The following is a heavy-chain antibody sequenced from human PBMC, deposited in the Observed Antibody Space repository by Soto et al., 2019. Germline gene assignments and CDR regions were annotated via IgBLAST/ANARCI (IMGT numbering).Heavy chain of an antibody. J-gene: IGHJ4*02. CDR3: ARSNAYNDVWSGYFDY. Sequence: ASVKVSCKASGYTFTDYFMHWMRQAPGQGFEWMGWIDPNSGGTSYAQKFQGWVTMTRDTSISTAYMELSRLKSDDTAVYYCARSNAYNDVWSGYFDYWGQGTLVTVSS. V-gene: IGHV1-2*04. D-gene: IGHD3-3*01. CDR1: GYTFTDYF. CDR2: IDPNSGGT.